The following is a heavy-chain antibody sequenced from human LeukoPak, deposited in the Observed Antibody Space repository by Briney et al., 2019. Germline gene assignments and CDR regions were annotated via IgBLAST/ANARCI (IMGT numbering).Heavy chain of an antibody. D-gene: IGHD4-23*01. J-gene: IGHJ4*02. CDR2: INHSGST. CDR1: GGSFSGYY. Sequence: SESLSLTWAVYGGSFSGYYWSRIRQPPGKGLEWIGEINHSGSTNYNPSLKSRVTISVDTSKNQFSLKLSSVTAADTAVYYCARGNYGGTFDYWGQGTLVTVSS. V-gene: IGHV4-34*01. CDR3: ARGNYGGTFDY.